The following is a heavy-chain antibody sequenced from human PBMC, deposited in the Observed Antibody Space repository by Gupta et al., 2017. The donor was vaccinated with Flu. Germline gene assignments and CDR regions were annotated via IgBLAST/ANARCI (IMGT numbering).Heavy chain of an antibody. D-gene: IGHD3/OR15-3a*01. J-gene: IGHJ6*02. CDR1: GDTISGSDW. CDR3: ARMSPMGLGIDV. V-gene: IGHV4-4*02. Sequence: QVQLQESGPGLVRPSGTLSLTCAVSGDTISGSDWWCWVRQSPGKGLDWIGEIYHTGTTYYNLSLKSRVIISVDKSKNQFSLKLSSVTAADTAVYYCARMSPMGLGIDVWGQGTPVTVSS. CDR2: IYHTGTT.